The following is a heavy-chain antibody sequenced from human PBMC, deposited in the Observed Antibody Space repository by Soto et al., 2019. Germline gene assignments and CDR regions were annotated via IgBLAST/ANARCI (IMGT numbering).Heavy chain of an antibody. Sequence: SETLSLTCTVSGGSISSGDYYWSWIRQPPGKGLEWIGYIYYSGSTFYNPSLKNRVTISLDTSKIQFSLKLSSVTAADTAVYYCFREGCDNWFDPWGQEXLVTVSS. CDR3: FREGCDNWFDP. CDR2: IYYSGST. CDR1: GGSISSGDYY. V-gene: IGHV4-30-4*01. J-gene: IGHJ5*02.